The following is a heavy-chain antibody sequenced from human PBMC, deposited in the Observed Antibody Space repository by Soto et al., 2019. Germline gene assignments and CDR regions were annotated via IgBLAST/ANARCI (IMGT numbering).Heavy chain of an antibody. CDR3: ARRGLLEWLSHHDY. D-gene: IGHD3-3*01. CDR1: GYTFSSYG. Sequence: QVQLVQSGAEVKKPGASVKVSCKASGYTFSSYGISWVRQAPGQGLEWMGWISGYNGNTNYAQNLQGRVTMTTDTSTSTVDMELRSLRSDDTAVYYCARRGLLEWLSHHDYWGQGTLVTVSS. J-gene: IGHJ4*02. V-gene: IGHV1-18*01. CDR2: ISGYNGNT.